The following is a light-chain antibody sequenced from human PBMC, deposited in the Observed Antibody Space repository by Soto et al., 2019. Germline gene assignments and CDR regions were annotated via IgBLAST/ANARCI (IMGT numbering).Light chain of an antibody. CDR1: SSNIGNNY. CDR2: DNN. V-gene: IGLV1-51*01. CDR3: GTWDSSLSPHVV. J-gene: IGLJ2*01. Sequence: QSVLTQPPSVSAAPGRKVTISCSGSSSNIGNNYVSWYQQLPGTAPKLLIYDNNKRPSGIPDRFSGSKSGTSATLGITGLQTGDEADYYCGTWDSSLSPHVVFGGGTKLTVL.